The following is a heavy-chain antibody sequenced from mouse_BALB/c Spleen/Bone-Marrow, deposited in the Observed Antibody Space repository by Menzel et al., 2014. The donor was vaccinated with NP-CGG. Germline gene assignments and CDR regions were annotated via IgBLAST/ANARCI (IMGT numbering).Heavy chain of an antibody. Sequence: DVQLVESGGGLVQPGGSLKLSCAASGFTFSSYIMSWVRQTPEKRLGWVAYISNGGGSIYYPDTVKGRFTISRDNDKSTLYLQMSSLKSEDTAMYYCASHYYDSSPFAYWGQGTLVTVSA. CDR1: GFTFSSYI. D-gene: IGHD1-1*01. CDR2: ISNGGGSI. V-gene: IGHV5-12-2*01. CDR3: ASHYYDSSPFAY. J-gene: IGHJ3*01.